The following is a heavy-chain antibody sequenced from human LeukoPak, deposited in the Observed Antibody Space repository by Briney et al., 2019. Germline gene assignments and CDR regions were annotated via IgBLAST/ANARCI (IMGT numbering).Heavy chain of an antibody. CDR2: ISSGSSSI. Sequence: GGSLRLSCAASGFAFSSYSMNWVRKAPGKGLEWVSYISSGSSSIYYADSVRGRFTISRDNAKNSLYLQLNSLRDEDTAVYYCARVVAGIDWFDPWGQGTLVTVSS. J-gene: IGHJ5*02. D-gene: IGHD6-19*01. V-gene: IGHV3-48*02. CDR3: ARVVAGIDWFDP. CDR1: GFAFSSYS.